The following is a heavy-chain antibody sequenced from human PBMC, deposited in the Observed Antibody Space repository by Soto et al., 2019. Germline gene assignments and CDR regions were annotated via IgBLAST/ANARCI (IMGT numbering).Heavy chain of an antibody. CDR3: TRDGMTTGDT. D-gene: IGHD2-21*02. Sequence: SETLYVTCMVSVVSVTSYTWSGVREPANKGLEWIGRVFSSVRATYSPSLKSRVRISMDTPENRISLKLDSVTAADAGVYYCTRDGMTTGDTWGPGTLVTVSS. CDR1: VVSVTSYT. J-gene: IGHJ4*02. V-gene: IGHV4-4*07. CDR2: VFSSVRA.